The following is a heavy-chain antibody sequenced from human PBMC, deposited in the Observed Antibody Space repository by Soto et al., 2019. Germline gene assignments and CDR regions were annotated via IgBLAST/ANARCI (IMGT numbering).Heavy chain of an antibody. Sequence: EVQLVESGGGLVQPGGSLRLSCAASGFTFSSYSMNWVRQAPGKGLEWVSYISSSSSTIYYADSVKGRFTISRDNAKNSLYLQMNSLRAEDTAVYYCASVVPVYWYFDLWGRGTLVTVSS. D-gene: IGHD2-2*01. CDR3: ASVVPVYWYFDL. V-gene: IGHV3-48*01. J-gene: IGHJ2*01. CDR2: ISSSSSTI. CDR1: GFTFSSYS.